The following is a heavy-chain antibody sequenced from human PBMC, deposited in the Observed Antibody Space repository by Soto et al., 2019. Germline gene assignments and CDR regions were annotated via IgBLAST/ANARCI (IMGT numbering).Heavy chain of an antibody. Sequence: PGGSLRLSCAASGFTFSSYAMHWVHQAPGKGLEWVAVISYDGSNKYYADSVKGRFTISRDNSKNTLYLQMNSLRAEDTAVYYCARSEWVDYWGQGTLVTVSS. J-gene: IGHJ4*02. CDR3: ARSEWVDY. D-gene: IGHD2-8*01. CDR1: GFTFSSYA. CDR2: ISYDGSNK. V-gene: IGHV3-30-3*01.